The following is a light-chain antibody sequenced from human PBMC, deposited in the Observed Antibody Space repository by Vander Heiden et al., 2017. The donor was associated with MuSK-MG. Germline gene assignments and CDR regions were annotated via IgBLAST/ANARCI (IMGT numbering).Light chain of an antibody. J-gene: IGKJ4*01. CDR3: QQYFNTLPLT. CDR2: GAS. Sequence: IVMTQSHDTLALSLGEKATINCRSIQSVLYNSNNYLAWYQQKPGRPPRLLIYGASARESGVPDRFNGSGSGTDFTLTISNLQADDVAVYYCQQYFNTLPLTFGGGTKVEIK. CDR1: QSVLYNSNNY. V-gene: IGKV4-1*01.